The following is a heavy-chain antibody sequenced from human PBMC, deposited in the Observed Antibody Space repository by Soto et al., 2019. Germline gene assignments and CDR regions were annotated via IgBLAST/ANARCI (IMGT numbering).Heavy chain of an antibody. CDR1: GYTFTGYY. V-gene: IGHV1-2*02. CDR3: ARGSVAAAGPFDY. D-gene: IGHD6-13*01. J-gene: IGHJ4*02. Sequence: ASVEVSCNASGYTFTGYYMHLLRQAPGQGLEWMGWINPNSGGTNYAQKFQGRVTITRDTSASTAYMELSSLRSEDTAVYYCARGSVAAAGPFDYWGQGTLVNVSS. CDR2: INPNSGGT.